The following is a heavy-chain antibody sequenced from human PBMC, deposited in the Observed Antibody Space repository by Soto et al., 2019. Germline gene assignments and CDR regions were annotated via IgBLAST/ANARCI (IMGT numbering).Heavy chain of an antibody. J-gene: IGHJ6*02. D-gene: IGHD3-3*01. CDR1: GYTFTSYG. CDR2: ISAYNGNT. CDR3: ARAFWSGYYSDLYYYGMDV. V-gene: IGHV1-18*01. Sequence: GASVKVSCKASGYTFTSYGISWVRQAPGQGLDWMGWISAYNGNTSYAQKLQGRVTMTTDTSTSTAYMELRSLRSDDTAVYYCARAFWSGYYSDLYYYGMDVWGQGTTVTVSS.